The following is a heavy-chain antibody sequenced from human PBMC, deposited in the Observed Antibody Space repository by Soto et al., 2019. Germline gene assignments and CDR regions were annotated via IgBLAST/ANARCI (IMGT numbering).Heavy chain of an antibody. J-gene: IGHJ3*02. CDR2: IVPILGIG. V-gene: IGHV1-69*02. Sequence: QVQLVQSGAEVKKPGSSVKVSCKASGGTFSSYTFSWVRQAPGQGLEWMGRIVPILGIGNYAQKFQGSVTITADKSTSTPYMELSSLRSEDTAVYYCAREIAVAGKTSDVFDIWGQGTMVTVSS. D-gene: IGHD6-19*01. CDR1: GGTFSSYT. CDR3: AREIAVAGKTSDVFDI.